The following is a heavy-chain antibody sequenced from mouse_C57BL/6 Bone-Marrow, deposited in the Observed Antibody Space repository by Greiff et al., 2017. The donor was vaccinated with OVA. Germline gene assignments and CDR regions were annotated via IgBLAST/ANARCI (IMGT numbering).Heavy chain of an antibody. V-gene: IGHV14-4*01. CDR2: IDPENGDT. J-gene: IGHJ3*01. CDR1: GFNIKDDY. CDR3: TTGPGGCAD. Sequence: VQLQQSGAELVRPGASVKLSCTASGFNIKDDYMHWVKQRPEQGLEWIGWIDPENGDTEYASKFQGKATITADTSSNTAYQQLSSLTAEDTAVYYCTTGPGGCADGGQGTLVTVSA.